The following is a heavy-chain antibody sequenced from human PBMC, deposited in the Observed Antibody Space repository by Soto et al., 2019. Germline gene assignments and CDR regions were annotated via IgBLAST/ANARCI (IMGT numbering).Heavy chain of an antibody. D-gene: IGHD2-15*01. CDR3: ARRWGSAADY. V-gene: IGHV4-59*08. CDR1: GGSISSYY. Sequence: QVQLQESGPGLVKPSETLSLTCTVSGGSISSYYWSWIRQPPGKGLEWIGYIYYSGSTNYNPSLKSRLTISVDTSKNQFSLKLSSVTAADTAVYYCARRWGSAADYWGQGTLVTVSS. J-gene: IGHJ4*02. CDR2: IYYSGST.